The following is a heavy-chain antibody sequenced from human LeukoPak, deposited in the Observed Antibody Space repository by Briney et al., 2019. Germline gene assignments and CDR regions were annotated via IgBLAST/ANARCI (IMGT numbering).Heavy chain of an antibody. CDR3: ARDLGRPGGY. V-gene: IGHV3-7*01. D-gene: IGHD1-14*01. J-gene: IGHJ4*02. Sequence: GGSLRLSCAASGFTFDDYGMSWVRQAPGKGLEWVANIKQDGSDKYYVDSLKGRFTISRDNAKNSLYLQMNSLRAEDTAVYYCARDLGRPGGYWGQGTLVTVSS. CDR2: IKQDGSDK. CDR1: GFTFDDYG.